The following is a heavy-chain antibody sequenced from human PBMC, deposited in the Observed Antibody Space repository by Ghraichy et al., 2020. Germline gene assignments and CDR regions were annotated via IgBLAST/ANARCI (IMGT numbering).Heavy chain of an antibody. J-gene: IGHJ5*02. V-gene: IGHV4-61*01. CDR2: IYYSGST. Sequence: ESLNISCTVSGGSVSSGSYYWSWIRQPPGKGLEWIGYIYYSGSTNYNPSLKSRVTISVDTSKNQFSLKLSSVTAADTAVYYCARELVGATHPNWFDPWGQGTLVTVSS. CDR1: GGSVSSGSYY. CDR3: ARELVGATHPNWFDP. D-gene: IGHD1-26*01.